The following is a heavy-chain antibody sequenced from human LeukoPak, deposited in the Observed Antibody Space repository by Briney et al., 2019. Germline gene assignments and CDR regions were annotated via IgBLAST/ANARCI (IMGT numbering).Heavy chain of an antibody. CDR1: GFTFSSYS. CDR2: INSYSSDI. V-gene: IGHV3-21*01. CDR3: AGDGHGNFWRARRTYYMDV. D-gene: IGHD3-3*01. J-gene: IGHJ6*03. Sequence: MAGGSLRLSCATSGFTFSSYSMTWVRQAPGKGLDWVSSINSYSSDIYYADSVKGRSTISRDNAKNSLYLQMDSLRAEDTAVYFCAGDGHGNFWRARRTYYMDVWGKGTTVTISS.